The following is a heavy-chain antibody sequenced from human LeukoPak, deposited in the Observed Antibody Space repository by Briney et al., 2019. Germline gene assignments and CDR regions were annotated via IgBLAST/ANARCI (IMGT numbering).Heavy chain of an antibody. CDR1: GFTFSSYD. J-gene: IGHJ4*02. Sequence: GGSLRLSCAASGFTFSSYDMNWVRQAPGKGLEWVSCISRSRGYTYYADTVKGRFTISRDNAKNSLYLQMTSLRVEDTAIYYCARERSGADYWGQGTLITVSS. D-gene: IGHD3-3*01. V-gene: IGHV3-21*01. CDR2: ISRSRGYT. CDR3: ARERSGADY.